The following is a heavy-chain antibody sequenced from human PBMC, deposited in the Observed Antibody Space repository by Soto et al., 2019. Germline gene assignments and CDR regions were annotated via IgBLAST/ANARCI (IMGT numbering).Heavy chain of an antibody. V-gene: IGHV3-33*01. CDR1: GFTFSSYG. CDR3: ARAEGWLLSVKEDAFDI. CDR2: IWYDGSNK. Sequence: PWGSLRLSCAASGFTFSSYGMHWVRQAPGKGLEWVAVIWYDGSNKYSADSVKGRFTISRDNSKNTLYLQMNSLRAEDTAVYYCARAEGWLLSVKEDAFDIWGQGTMVTVSS. D-gene: IGHD3-22*01. J-gene: IGHJ3*02.